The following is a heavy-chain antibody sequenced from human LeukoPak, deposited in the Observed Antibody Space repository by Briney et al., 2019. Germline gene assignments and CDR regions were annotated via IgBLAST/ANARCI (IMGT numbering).Heavy chain of an antibody. D-gene: IGHD3-22*01. Sequence: GESLKISCAASGFTFSDYYMSWIRQAPGKGLEWVSYISSSGSTIYYADSVKGRFTISRDNAKNSLYLQMNSLRAEDTAVYYCARDAYYYDSSGYYPPGYWGQGTLVTVSS. CDR2: ISSSGSTI. CDR1: GFTFSDYY. V-gene: IGHV3-11*04. J-gene: IGHJ4*02. CDR3: ARDAYYYDSSGYYPPGY.